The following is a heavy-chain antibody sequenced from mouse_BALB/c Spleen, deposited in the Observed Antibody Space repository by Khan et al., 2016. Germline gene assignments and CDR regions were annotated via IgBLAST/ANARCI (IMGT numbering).Heavy chain of an antibody. CDR2: INPSTGYT. J-gene: IGHJ4*01. Sequence: QVQLQQSGAELAKPGASVKMSCKASGYTFTSYWMHWVKQRPGQGLEWIGYINPSTGYTEYNQKFKDKATLTADKSSSTAYMQLSSLTSEDSAVYYCAITARATSAMDYWGQGTSVTVSS. CDR1: GYTFTSYW. V-gene: IGHV1-7*01. CDR3: AITARATSAMDY. D-gene: IGHD3-1*01.